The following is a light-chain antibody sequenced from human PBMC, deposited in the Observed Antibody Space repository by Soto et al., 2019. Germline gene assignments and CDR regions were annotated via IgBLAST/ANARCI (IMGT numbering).Light chain of an antibody. CDR1: QGIRSD. CDR2: AAS. Sequence: IQMTQSPSSLSASLGDRVTITCRASQGIRSDLVWYQQKPGKAPKLPMYAASTLQSGVPSRFSGSGSGTDFTLTITGLQPEDFGTYYCLQDYSYPRTFGQGTRLEIK. CDR3: LQDYSYPRT. J-gene: IGKJ5*01. V-gene: IGKV1-6*01.